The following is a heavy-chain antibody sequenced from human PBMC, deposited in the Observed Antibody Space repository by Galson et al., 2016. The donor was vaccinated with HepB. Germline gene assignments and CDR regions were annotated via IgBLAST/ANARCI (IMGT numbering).Heavy chain of an antibody. CDR1: GGSVSSGGSS. CDR2: ISDSGST. CDR3: VRFAVPSSAMAGLVNWFDP. V-gene: IGHV4-30-2*01. J-gene: IGHJ5*02. D-gene: IGHD2-2*01. Sequence: TLSLTCVVSGGSVSSGGSSWSWIRHPPGKGLEWVGYISDSGSTSYNPSLKSRVTISVDKSKNQFSLELKSVTAADTAVYYCVRFAVPSSAMAGLVNWFDPWGQGTLVTVSS.